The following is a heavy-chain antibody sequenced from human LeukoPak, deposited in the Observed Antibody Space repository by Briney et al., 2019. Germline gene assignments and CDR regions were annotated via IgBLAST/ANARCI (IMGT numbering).Heavy chain of an antibody. D-gene: IGHD2-15*01. CDR1: GFTFSSYW. CDR3: ARAPLGYCSGGSCYGGFNWFDP. J-gene: IGHJ5*02. V-gene: IGHV3-74*01. CDR2: INSDGSST. Sequence: PGGSLRLSCAASGFTFSSYWMHWVRQAPGKGLVWVSRINSDGSSTSYADSVKGRFTISRDNAKNTLYLQMNSLRAGDTAVYYCARAPLGYCSGGSCYGGFNWFDPWGQGTLVTVSS.